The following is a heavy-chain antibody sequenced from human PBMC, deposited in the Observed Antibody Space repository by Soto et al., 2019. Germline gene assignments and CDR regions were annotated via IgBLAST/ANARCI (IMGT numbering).Heavy chain of an antibody. V-gene: IGHV3-74*01. J-gene: IGHJ4*02. CDR3: ARGRDGNYRFDY. D-gene: IGHD1-7*01. CDR2: INSDGTIA. CDR1: EFTFSSYW. Sequence: PGGSLRLSCAASEFTFSSYWMHWVRQTPGKGLVWVSRINSDGTIATYADSVKGRFTISRDNAKNTLYLEMNSLRAEDTAVYYCARGRDGNYRFDYWGQGTLVTVSS.